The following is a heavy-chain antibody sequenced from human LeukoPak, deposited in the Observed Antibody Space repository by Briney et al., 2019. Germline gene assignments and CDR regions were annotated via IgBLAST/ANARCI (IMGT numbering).Heavy chain of an antibody. CDR1: GFTFSNYG. V-gene: IGHV3-21*01. Sequence: GGSLRLSCAASGFTFSNYGMNWVSQAPGKGLEWVSVVSSSSIHIYYADSVKGRFTISRDNAKNSLYLQMNSLRAEDTAVYYCARHLGGIVAYAFDIWGQGTMVTVSS. CDR2: VSSSSIHI. D-gene: IGHD5-12*01. CDR3: ARHLGGIVAYAFDI. J-gene: IGHJ3*02.